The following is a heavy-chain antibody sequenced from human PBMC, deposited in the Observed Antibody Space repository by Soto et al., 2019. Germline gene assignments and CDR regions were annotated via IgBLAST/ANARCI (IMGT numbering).Heavy chain of an antibody. D-gene: IGHD3-22*01. J-gene: IGHJ4*02. Sequence: PGGSLRLSCAASGFTFSSYGMHWVRQAPGKGLEWVAVISYDGSNKYYADSVKGRFTISRDNSKNTLYLQMNSLRAEDTAVYYCAKDLDTMIVSSVDYWGQGTLVTVSS. CDR1: GFTFSSYG. CDR3: AKDLDTMIVSSVDY. CDR2: ISYDGSNK. V-gene: IGHV3-30*18.